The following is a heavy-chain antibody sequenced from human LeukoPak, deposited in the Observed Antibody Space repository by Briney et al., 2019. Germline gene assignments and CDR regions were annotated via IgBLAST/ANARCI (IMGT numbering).Heavy chain of an antibody. CDR3: ARETPGAGHFDY. CDR2: IYYSGST. V-gene: IGHV4-39*07. Sequence: SETLSLTCTVSGGSISSSYYYWGWIRQPPGKGLEWIGSIYYSGSTYYNPSLKSRVTISVDTSKNQFSLKLRSVTAADTAVYYCARETPGAGHFDYWGQGSLVTVSS. CDR1: GGSISSSYYY. D-gene: IGHD7-27*01. J-gene: IGHJ4*02.